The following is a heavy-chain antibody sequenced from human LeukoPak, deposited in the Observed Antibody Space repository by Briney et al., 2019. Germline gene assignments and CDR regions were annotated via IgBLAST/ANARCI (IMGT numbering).Heavy chain of an antibody. J-gene: IGHJ5*02. CDR2: INHSGST. D-gene: IGHD2-2*01. CDR1: GGSFSGYY. V-gene: IGHV4-34*01. Sequence: SETLSLTCTVSGGSFSGYYWSWIRQPPGKGLEWIGEINHSGSTNYNPSLKSRVTISVDTSKNQFSLKLSSVTAADTAVCYCASQSPGDIVVVPAEKGWFGPWGQGTLVTVSS. CDR3: ASQSPGDIVVVPAEKGWFGP.